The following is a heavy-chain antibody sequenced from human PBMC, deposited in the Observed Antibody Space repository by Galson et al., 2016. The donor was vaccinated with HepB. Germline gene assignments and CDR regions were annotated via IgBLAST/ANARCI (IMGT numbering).Heavy chain of an antibody. CDR1: GGSVISSSYY. J-gene: IGHJ3*02. V-gene: IGHV4-39*07. CDR2: INHSGSN. D-gene: IGHD3-3*01. CDR3: ARVKGFYFWSGAHDDAFDI. Sequence: ETLSLTCTVSGGSVISSSYYWGWIRQPPGKGLEWIGEINHSGSNHYNPSLKSRVTISIDTSRKQFSLKLTSVTAADTAVYYCARVKGFYFWSGAHDDAFDIWGQGTMVTVSS.